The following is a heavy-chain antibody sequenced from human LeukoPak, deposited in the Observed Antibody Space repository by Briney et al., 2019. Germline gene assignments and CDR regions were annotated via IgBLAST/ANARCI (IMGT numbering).Heavy chain of an antibody. CDR2: IHFSGST. CDR1: GGSISSYY. J-gene: IGHJ5*02. Sequence: SETLSLTCTVSGGSISSYYWSWIRQPPGEGLEWIGYIHFSGSTNYNPSLKSRVTISVDTSKNQFSLKLSSVTAADTAVYYCARLKGWFDPWGQGTLVTVSS. CDR3: ARLKGWFDP. V-gene: IGHV4-59*08.